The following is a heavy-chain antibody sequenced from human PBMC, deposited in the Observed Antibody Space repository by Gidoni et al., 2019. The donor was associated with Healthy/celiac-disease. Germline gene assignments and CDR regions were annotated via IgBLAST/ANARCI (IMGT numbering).Heavy chain of an antibody. J-gene: IGHJ4*02. V-gene: IGHV4-38-2*01. Sequence: HVQLQESGPALVKPSETLSLTCAVSGYSISSGYYWGWIRQPPGKGLEWLGSIYNSGSTYSNQSLKSRVTISVETTKNQFSLKLSSVTDADTAEYYWARGGPVAGFDYWGQGTLVTVSS. D-gene: IGHD6-19*01. CDR1: GYSISSGYY. CDR3: ARGGPVAGFDY. CDR2: IYNSGST.